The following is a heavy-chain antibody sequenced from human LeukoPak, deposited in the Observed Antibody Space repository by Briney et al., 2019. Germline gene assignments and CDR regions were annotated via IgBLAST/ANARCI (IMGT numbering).Heavy chain of an antibody. J-gene: IGHJ4*02. V-gene: IGHV1-69*04. CDR1: GGTFSSYA. Sequence: SVKVSCKASGGTFSSYAISWVRQAPGQGLEWMGRIIPILGIANYAQKFQGRVTMTEDTSTDTAYMELSSLRSEDTAVYYCATVRYSSGWALDYWGQGTLVTVSS. CDR3: ATVRYSSGWALDY. CDR2: IIPILGIA. D-gene: IGHD6-19*01.